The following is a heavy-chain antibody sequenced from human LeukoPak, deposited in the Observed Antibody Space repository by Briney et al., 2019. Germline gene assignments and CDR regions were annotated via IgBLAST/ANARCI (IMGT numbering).Heavy chain of an antibody. J-gene: IGHJ4*02. CDR3: ASSLRYSSSWYNY. CDR2: ISYDGSNK. V-gene: IGHV3-30*04. Sequence: GRSLRLSCAASGFTFGSYAMHWVRQAPGKGLEWVAVISYDGSNKYYADSVKGRFTISRDNSKNTLYLQMNSLRAEDTAVYYCASSLRYSSSWYNYWGQGTLVTVSS. D-gene: IGHD6-13*01. CDR1: GFTFGSYA.